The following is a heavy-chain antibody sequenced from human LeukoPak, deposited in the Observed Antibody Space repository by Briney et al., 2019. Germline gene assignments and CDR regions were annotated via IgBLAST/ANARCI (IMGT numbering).Heavy chain of an antibody. Sequence: GGSLRLSCAASGFTFSSYGMHWVRQAPGKGLEWVAVISYDGSNKYYADSVKGRFTISRDNSKNTLYLQMNSLRAEDTAVYYCAKDPVDYGDYYYYGMDVWGQGTTVTVSS. CDR2: ISYDGSNK. CDR1: GFTFSSYG. V-gene: IGHV3-30*18. CDR3: AKDPVDYGDYYYYGMDV. J-gene: IGHJ6*02. D-gene: IGHD4-17*01.